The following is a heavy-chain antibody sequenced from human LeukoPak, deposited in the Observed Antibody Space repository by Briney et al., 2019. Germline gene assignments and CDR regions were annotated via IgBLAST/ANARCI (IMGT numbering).Heavy chain of an antibody. CDR2: IHTSGGG. D-gene: IGHD4-17*01. Sequence: SETLSLTCTVSGGSLSTYYWGWIRQPPGGGVGWIGYIHTSGGGNQNPSLTRRVTISPDTSSNQFSLLLSSVTAADTAVYYCPRLPAAVHLEAFDIWGQGTIVPVSS. V-gene: IGHV4-4*09. CDR1: GGSLSTYY. CDR3: PRLPAAVHLEAFDI. J-gene: IGHJ3*02.